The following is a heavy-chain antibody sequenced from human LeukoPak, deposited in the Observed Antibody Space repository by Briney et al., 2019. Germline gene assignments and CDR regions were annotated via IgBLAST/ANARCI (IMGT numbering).Heavy chain of an antibody. CDR1: GGSFSGYY. D-gene: IGHD2-2*01. CDR2: IIHSGST. Sequence: PSETLSLTCAVYGGSFSGYYWSWIRQPPGKGLEWLWEIIHSGSTNYNPSLKSRVTISVDTSKNQFSLKLSSVTAADTAVYYCARVRSIVVVPANTRFDYWGQGTLVTVSS. V-gene: IGHV4-34*12. CDR3: ARVRSIVVVPANTRFDY. J-gene: IGHJ4*02.